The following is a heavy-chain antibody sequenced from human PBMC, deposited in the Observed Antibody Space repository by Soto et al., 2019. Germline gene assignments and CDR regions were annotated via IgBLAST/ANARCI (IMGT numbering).Heavy chain of an antibody. Sequence: QVQLQESGPGLVKPSETLSLTCTVSGGSISTYYWSWIRQPPGKGLEWIGYIYYGGSANYNPSLKSRVTISVDRSKKQFSLKLNSVTAADTAVHYCTRGGHCTDGVCSALDYWGQGTLVTVSS. V-gene: IGHV4-59*08. CDR1: GGSISTYY. D-gene: IGHD2-8*01. J-gene: IGHJ4*02. CDR2: IYYGGSA. CDR3: TRGGHCTDGVCSALDY.